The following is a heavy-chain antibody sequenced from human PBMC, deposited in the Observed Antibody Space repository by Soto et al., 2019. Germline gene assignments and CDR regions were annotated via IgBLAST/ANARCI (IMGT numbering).Heavy chain of an antibody. CDR2: IGSSGGDT. CDR3: AKYSPYCSSTSCYVFYYYYMDV. J-gene: IGHJ6*03. CDR1: GFTFSSYA. Sequence: GGSLRLSCAASGFTFSSYAMSWVRQAPGKGLEWVSGIGSSGGDTYYADSVKGRFTISRDNSKNTVSLQMNSLRAEDTAVYYCAKYSPYCSSTSCYVFYYYYMDVWGKGTTVTVSS. V-gene: IGHV3-23*01. D-gene: IGHD2-2*01.